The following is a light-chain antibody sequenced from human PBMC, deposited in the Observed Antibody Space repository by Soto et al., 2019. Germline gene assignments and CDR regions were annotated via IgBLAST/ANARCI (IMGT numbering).Light chain of an antibody. CDR2: AAS. Sequence: EIQMTQSPSSLSASVGDRVTITCRASETISSYVNWYRQKPGRAPELLIYAASTLHTGVPSRFSGSGSGTDFTLTISSLRPEDFATYYCQQSYTVVRTFGQGTNV. V-gene: IGKV1-39*01. CDR3: QQSYTVVRT. J-gene: IGKJ1*01. CDR1: ETISSY.